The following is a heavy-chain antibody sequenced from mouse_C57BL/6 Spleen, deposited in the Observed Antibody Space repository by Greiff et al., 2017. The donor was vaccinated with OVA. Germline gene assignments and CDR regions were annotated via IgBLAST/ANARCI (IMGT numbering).Heavy chain of an antibody. V-gene: IGHV3-6*01. CDR3: ARWRGYSYYAMDY. Sequence: EVKLMESGPGLVKPSQSLSLTCSVTGYSITSGYYWNWIRQFPGNKLEWMGYISYDGSNNYNPSLKNRISITRDTSKNQFFLKLNSVTTEDTATYYCARWRGYSYYAMDYWGQGTSVTVSS. D-gene: IGHD2-3*01. CDR2: ISYDGSN. J-gene: IGHJ4*01. CDR1: GYSITSGYY.